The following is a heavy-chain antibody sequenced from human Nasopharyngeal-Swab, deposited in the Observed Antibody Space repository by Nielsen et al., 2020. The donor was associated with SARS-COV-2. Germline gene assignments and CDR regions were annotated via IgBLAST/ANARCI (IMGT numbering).Heavy chain of an antibody. Sequence: GESLKIPCAASGFTFSSYAMHWVRQAPGKGLEWVAVISYDGSKKYYADLVKGRFTISRDNSKNTLYLQMNSLRAEDTAVYYCARDQGSSWYTYYYYYGMDVWGQGTTVTVSS. D-gene: IGHD6-13*01. J-gene: IGHJ6*02. CDR3: ARDQGSSWYTYYYYYGMDV. CDR2: ISYDGSKK. CDR1: GFTFSSYA. V-gene: IGHV3-30-3*01.